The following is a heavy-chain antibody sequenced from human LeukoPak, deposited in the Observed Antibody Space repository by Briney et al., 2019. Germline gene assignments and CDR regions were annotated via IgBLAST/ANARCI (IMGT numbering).Heavy chain of an antibody. Sequence: ASVKVSCKASGYTFTIYYMHWVRQAPGKGLEWMGGFDPEDGETIYAQKFQGRVTMTEDTSTDTAYMELSSLRSEDTAVYYCATEGPTHHSGYMGVYWGQGTLVTVSS. CDR3: ATEGPTHHSGYMGVY. D-gene: IGHD5-12*01. J-gene: IGHJ4*02. CDR1: GYTFTIYY. CDR2: FDPEDGET. V-gene: IGHV1-24*01.